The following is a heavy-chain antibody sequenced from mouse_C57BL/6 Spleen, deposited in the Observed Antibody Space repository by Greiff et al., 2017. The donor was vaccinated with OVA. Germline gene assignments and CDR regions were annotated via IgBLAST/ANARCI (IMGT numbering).Heavy chain of an antibody. D-gene: IGHD1-1*01. CDR2: FHPYNDDT. Sequence: LEESGAELVKPGASVKMSCKASGYTFTTYPIEWMKQNHGKSLEWIGNFHPYNDDTKYNEKFKGKATLTVEKSSSTVYLELSRLTSDDSAVYYCARKYYYGSWFAYWGQGTLVTVSA. CDR1: GYTFTTYP. CDR3: ARKYYYGSWFAY. V-gene: IGHV1-47*01. J-gene: IGHJ3*01.